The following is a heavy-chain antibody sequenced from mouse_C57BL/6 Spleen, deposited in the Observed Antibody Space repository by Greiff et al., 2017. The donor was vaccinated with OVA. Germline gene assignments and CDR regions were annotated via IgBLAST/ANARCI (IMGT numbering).Heavy chain of an antibody. CDR1: GYTFTDYN. CDR2: INPNNGGT. Sequence: EVKLVESGPELVKPGASVKMSCKASGYTFTDYNMHWVKQSHGKSLEWIGYINPNNGGTSYNQKFKGKATLTVNKSSSTAYMELRSLTSEDSAVYYCARGYYGSSHFDYWGQGTTLTVSS. J-gene: IGHJ2*01. D-gene: IGHD1-1*01. V-gene: IGHV1-22*01. CDR3: ARGYYGSSHFDY.